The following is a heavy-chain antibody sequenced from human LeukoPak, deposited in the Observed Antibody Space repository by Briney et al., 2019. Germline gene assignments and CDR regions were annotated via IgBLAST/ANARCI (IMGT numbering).Heavy chain of an antibody. CDR3: AKDVRGGYSSGWYCFDY. Sequence: PGGSLRLSCAASGFTLSSYAMSWVRQAPGKGLEWVSTISDSGVSTYYADSVKGRFTISRDNSKNTLYLEMNSLRAEDTAIYYCAKDVRGGYSSGWYCFDYWGQGTLVTVSS. CDR1: GFTLSSYA. V-gene: IGHV3-23*01. CDR2: ISDSGVST. J-gene: IGHJ4*02. D-gene: IGHD6-19*01.